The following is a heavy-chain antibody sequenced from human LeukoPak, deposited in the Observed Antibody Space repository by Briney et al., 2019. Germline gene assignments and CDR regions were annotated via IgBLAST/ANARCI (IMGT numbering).Heavy chain of an antibody. J-gene: IGHJ6*03. Sequence: ASVKVSCKASGGTFSSYAISWVRQAPGQGLEWMGGIIPIFGTANYAQKSQGRVTITTDESTSTAYMELSSLRSEDTAVYYCARAREGPRYYYYMDVWGKGTTVTVSS. CDR3: ARAREGPRYYYYMDV. CDR1: GGTFSSYA. CDR2: IIPIFGTA. V-gene: IGHV1-69*05. D-gene: IGHD5-24*01.